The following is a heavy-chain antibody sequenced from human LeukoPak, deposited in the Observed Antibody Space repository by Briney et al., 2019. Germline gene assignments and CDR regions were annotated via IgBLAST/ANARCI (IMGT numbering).Heavy chain of an antibody. CDR3: AVGLLVTRALNDAFDI. CDR2: IYPSVGST. J-gene: IGHJ3*02. D-gene: IGHD2-21*02. CDR1: GYTFTGYY. Sequence: ASVTVSCKASGYTFTGYYMHWVRQAPGQGLEYMGIIYPSVGSTSYAQKFQGRVTMTRDTSASTVYMELSSLTSEDTAVYYCAVGLLVTRALNDAFDIWGQGTMVTVSS. V-gene: IGHV1-46*01.